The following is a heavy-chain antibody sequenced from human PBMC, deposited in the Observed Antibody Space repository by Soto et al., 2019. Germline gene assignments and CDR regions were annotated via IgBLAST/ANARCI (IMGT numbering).Heavy chain of an antibody. CDR2: IYYSGST. Sequence: SETLSLTCTVSGGSISSYYWSWIRQPPGKGLEWIGYIYYSGSTNYNPSLKSRVTISVDTSKNQFSLKLSSVTAADTAVYYCARFSGYDFYFDYWGQGTLVTVSS. CDR3: ARFSGYDFYFDY. CDR1: GGSISSYY. J-gene: IGHJ4*02. D-gene: IGHD5-12*01. V-gene: IGHV4-59*01.